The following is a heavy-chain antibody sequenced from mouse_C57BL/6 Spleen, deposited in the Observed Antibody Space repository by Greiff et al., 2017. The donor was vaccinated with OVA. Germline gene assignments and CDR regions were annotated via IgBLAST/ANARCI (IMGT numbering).Heavy chain of an antibody. CDR1: GYTFTGYW. CDR3: ARGSYYYGSRYFDY. Sequence: QVQLQQSGAELMKPGASVKLSCKATGYTFTGYWIAWVKQRPGHGLEWIGELLPGSGSTNSNQKFKGKATFTADTSSNTTYMQLRSLTTEDSAIYYCARGSYYYGSRYFDYWGKAPLSQSPQ. V-gene: IGHV1-9*01. CDR2: LLPGSGST. J-gene: IGHJ2*01. D-gene: IGHD1-1*01.